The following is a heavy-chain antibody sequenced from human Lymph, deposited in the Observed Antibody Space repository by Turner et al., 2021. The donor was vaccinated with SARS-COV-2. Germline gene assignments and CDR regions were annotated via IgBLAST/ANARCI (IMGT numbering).Heavy chain of an antibody. Sequence: QVQLVQSGAEVKKPGASVKVSCKVSGYTLTELSMHWVRQAPGKGLEWMGGFEPEDGEIIYAQKSQGRVTMTEDTSTDTAYMELSSLRSEDTAVYYCATVLCTGSSCYYYGMDVWGQGTTVTVSS. CDR1: GYTLTELS. D-gene: IGHD2-15*01. J-gene: IGHJ6*02. V-gene: IGHV1-24*01. CDR3: ATVLCTGSSCYYYGMDV. CDR2: FEPEDGEI.